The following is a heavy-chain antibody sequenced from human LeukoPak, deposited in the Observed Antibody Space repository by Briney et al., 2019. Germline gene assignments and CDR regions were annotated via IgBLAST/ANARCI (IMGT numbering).Heavy chain of an antibody. CDR1: GDSVSSNSVT. CDR3: ARRLTQYDCFDP. CDR2: TYYRSTWYN. J-gene: IGHJ5*02. V-gene: IGHV6-1*01. Sequence: SQTLSLTCAISGDSVSSNSVTWNWIRKPPSRGLEWLGRTYYRSTWYNDYAVSVRGRITVNPDTSKNQFSLHLNSVTPEDTAVYYCARRLTQYDCFDPWGQGILGTVSS. D-gene: IGHD2-2*01.